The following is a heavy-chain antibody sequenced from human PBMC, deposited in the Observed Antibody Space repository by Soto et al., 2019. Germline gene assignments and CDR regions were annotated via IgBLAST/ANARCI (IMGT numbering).Heavy chain of an antibody. CDR3: ARQGGSWYGEGYYYGMDV. CDR2: IYPGDSDT. V-gene: IGHV5-51*01. CDR1: GYSFTSYW. Sequence: GESLKISCKGSGYSFTSYWIGWVRQMPGKGLEWMGIIYPGDSDTRYSPSFQGQVTISADKSISTAYLQWSSLKASDTAMYYCARQGGSWYGEGYYYGMDVWGQGTTVTVSS. J-gene: IGHJ6*02. D-gene: IGHD6-13*01.